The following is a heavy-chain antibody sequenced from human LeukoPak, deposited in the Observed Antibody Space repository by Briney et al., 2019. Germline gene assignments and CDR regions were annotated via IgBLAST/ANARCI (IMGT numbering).Heavy chain of an antibody. CDR2: IKPNNGGT. V-gene: IGHV1-2*02. Sequence: GASVKVSCKASGYIFSDYYVHWVRQAPGQGLEWMAWIKPNNGGTTFAQKFQGRVTLTRDTSISTAYMQLSGLRSEDTAMYYCAREAGGVGDYWGQGTLVTVSS. D-gene: IGHD2-8*02. J-gene: IGHJ4*02. CDR1: GYIFSDYY. CDR3: AREAGGVGDY.